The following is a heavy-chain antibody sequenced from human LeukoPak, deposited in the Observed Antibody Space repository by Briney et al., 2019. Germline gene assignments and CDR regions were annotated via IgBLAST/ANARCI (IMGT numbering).Heavy chain of an antibody. J-gene: IGHJ4*02. D-gene: IGHD2-21*02. CDR2: IIPIFGTA. V-gene: IGHV1-69*05. CDR1: GGTFSSYA. Sequence: ASVKVSCKASGGTFSSYAISWVRQAPGQGVEWVGGIIPIFGTANYAQKFQGRVTITTDESTSIAYMELSSLRSEDTAVYYCARETPCGGDCYSSHWGQGTLVTVSS. CDR3: ARETPCGGDCYSSH.